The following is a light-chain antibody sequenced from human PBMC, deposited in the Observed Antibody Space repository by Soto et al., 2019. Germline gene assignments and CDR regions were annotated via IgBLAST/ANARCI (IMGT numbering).Light chain of an antibody. Sequence: QSVLTQPASVSGSPGQSITVSCTGTSSDIGTYNYVSWYQLHPGKAPKLMIYEVTKRPSGVPDRFSGSKSGNTASLTVSGLQAEDEADYYCSSYAGSNNLVFGGGTKLTVL. CDR3: SSYAGSNNLV. CDR2: EVT. CDR1: SSDIGTYNY. V-gene: IGLV2-8*01. J-gene: IGLJ2*01.